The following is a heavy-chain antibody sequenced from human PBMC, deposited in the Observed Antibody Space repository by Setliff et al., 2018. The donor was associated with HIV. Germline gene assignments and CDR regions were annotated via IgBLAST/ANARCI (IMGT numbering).Heavy chain of an antibody. Sequence: ASVKVSCKASGGTFSSYAISWVRQAPGQGLEWMGGIGPATDKTNYAQKLQGRLTMTTDTSTSTAYMDLRSLRSDDTAVYYCARRGNYYASAFDYWGQGTLVTVSS. J-gene: IGHJ4*02. CDR2: IGPATDKT. CDR3: ARRGNYYASAFDY. CDR1: GGTFSSYA. D-gene: IGHD3-10*01. V-gene: IGHV1-18*01.